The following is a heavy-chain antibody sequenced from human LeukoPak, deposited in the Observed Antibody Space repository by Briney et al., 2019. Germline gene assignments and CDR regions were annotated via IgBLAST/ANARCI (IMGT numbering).Heavy chain of an antibody. V-gene: IGHV1-2*06. CDR2: INPNSGGP. CDR1: GYTFIDYF. D-gene: IGHD7-27*01. J-gene: IGHJ4*02. Sequence: ASVKVSCKASGYTFIDYFLHWVRQAPGQGLEWMGRINPNSGGPEYAENFQGRVTITRDTSVTTAYMELSRVTSDDTAIYYCARDLSSTCNWELDYWGQGTLVTVSS. CDR3: ARDLSSTCNWELDY.